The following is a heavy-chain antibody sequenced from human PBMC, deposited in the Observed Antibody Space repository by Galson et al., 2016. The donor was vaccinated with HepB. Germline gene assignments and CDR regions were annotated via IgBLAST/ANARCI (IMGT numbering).Heavy chain of an antibody. J-gene: IGHJ4*02. CDR1: GFTFSGHA. V-gene: IGHV3-21*01. Sequence: SLRLSCAASGFTFSGHAMTWVRQAPGKGLEWVSSISGGSSYIYYADSVKGRFTISRDNAKNSLYLQMNSLRAEDTAVYYCASRHSGWYYFDYWGQGTLVTVSS. CDR3: ASRHSGWYYFDY. D-gene: IGHD6-19*01. CDR2: ISGGSSYI.